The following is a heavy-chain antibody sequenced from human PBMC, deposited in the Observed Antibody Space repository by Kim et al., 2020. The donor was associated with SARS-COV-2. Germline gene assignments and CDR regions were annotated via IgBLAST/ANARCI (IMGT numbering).Heavy chain of an antibody. Sequence: ADSVKGRFTISRDNAKTTLYLQMNSLRIEDAAVYFCSRGWTGREVRYFDYWGQGTLVTVSS. D-gene: IGHD3-9*01. V-gene: IGHV3-74*01. J-gene: IGHJ4*02. CDR3: SRGWTGREVRYFDY.